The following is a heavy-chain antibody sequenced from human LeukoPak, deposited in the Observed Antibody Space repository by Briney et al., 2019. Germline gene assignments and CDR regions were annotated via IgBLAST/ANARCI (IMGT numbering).Heavy chain of an antibody. CDR3: ARGPDSSGYYYLYWYFDL. D-gene: IGHD3-22*01. CDR1: GGTFSSYA. Sequence: SVKVSCKASGGTFSSYAISWVRQAPGQGLEWMGGIIPIFGTANYAQKFQGRVTITTDESTSTAYMELSSLRSEDTAVYYCARGPDSSGYYYLYWYFDLWGRGTLVTVSS. CDR2: IIPIFGTA. V-gene: IGHV1-69*05. J-gene: IGHJ2*01.